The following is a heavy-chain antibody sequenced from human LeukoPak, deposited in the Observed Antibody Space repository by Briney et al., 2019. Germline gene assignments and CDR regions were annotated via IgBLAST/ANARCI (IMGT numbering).Heavy chain of an antibody. V-gene: IGHV3-30*18. CDR1: GFTFSSYG. CDR2: ISYGGSNK. Sequence: GESLRLSCTASGFTFSSYGMHWVRQAPGKGLEWVAVISYGGSNKYYADSVKSRFTISRDNSKNTLYLQMNSLRAEDTAVYYCAKSTGAHGDDVFDYWGQGTLVTVSS. D-gene: IGHD4-17*01. CDR3: AKSTGAHGDDVFDY. J-gene: IGHJ4*02.